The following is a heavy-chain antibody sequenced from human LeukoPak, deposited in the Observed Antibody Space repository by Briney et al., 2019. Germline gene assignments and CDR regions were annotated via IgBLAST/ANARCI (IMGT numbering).Heavy chain of an antibody. D-gene: IGHD3-22*01. V-gene: IGHV3-30-3*01. CDR1: GFTFSSYA. CDR2: ISYDGSNK. Sequence: GRSLRLSSAASGFTFSSYAMHWVRQAPGKGLEWVAVISYDGSNKYYADSVKGRFTISRDNSKNTLYLQMNSLRAEDTAVYYCATPYYDSSGYYYGVLDYWGQGTLVTVSS. CDR3: ATPYYDSSGYYYGVLDY. J-gene: IGHJ4*02.